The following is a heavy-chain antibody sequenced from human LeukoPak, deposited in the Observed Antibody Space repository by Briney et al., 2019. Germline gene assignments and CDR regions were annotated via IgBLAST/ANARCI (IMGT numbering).Heavy chain of an antibody. D-gene: IGHD2-15*01. V-gene: IGHV3-23*01. CDR1: GFTFSSSA. J-gene: IGHJ4*02. Sequence: GGSLRLSCAASGFTFSSSAMSWVRQAPGKGLEWVSAVSSSGGSTFYADSVKGRFTISRDNSKNTLFLQMNSLRAEDTAIYYCAERVFAAAQDYFFDYWGPGTLVTVSS. CDR2: VSSSGGST. CDR3: AERVFAAAQDYFFDY.